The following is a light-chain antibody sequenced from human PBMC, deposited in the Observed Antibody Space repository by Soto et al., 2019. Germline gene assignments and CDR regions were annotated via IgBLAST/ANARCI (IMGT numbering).Light chain of an antibody. Sequence: DIQMTQSPSSLSASVGDRVTITCRASQSITTYLNWYQQTPGKAPELLIYAASRLQSGVPSRFSGSGSGTDFTLTISSLQPEDFATYYCQQSYTAPFTFGPGTKVDI. V-gene: IGKV1-39*01. CDR1: QSITTY. CDR3: QQSYTAPFT. CDR2: AAS. J-gene: IGKJ3*01.